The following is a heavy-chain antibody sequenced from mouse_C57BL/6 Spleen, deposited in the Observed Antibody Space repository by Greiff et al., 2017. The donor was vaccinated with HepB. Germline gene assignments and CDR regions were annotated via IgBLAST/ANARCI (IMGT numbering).Heavy chain of an antibody. J-gene: IGHJ1*03. V-gene: IGHV1-74*01. Sequence: QVQLQQPGAELVKPGASVKVSCKASGYTFTSYWIHWVKQRPGQGLEWIGRIHPSDSDTNYNQKFKGKATLTVDKSSSTAYMQLSSLTSEDSAVYYCAISYGSSYVNWYFDVWGTGTTVTVSS. D-gene: IGHD1-1*01. CDR2: IHPSDSDT. CDR3: AISYGSSYVNWYFDV. CDR1: GYTFTSYW.